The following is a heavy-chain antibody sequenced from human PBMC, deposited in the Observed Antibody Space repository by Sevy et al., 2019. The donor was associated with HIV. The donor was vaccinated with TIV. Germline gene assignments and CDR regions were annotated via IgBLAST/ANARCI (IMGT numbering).Heavy chain of an antibody. CDR2: ISNDATKK. J-gene: IGHJ4*02. D-gene: IGHD3-16*01. CDR3: ARDGGGDYFDY. CDR1: GFRFSGYA. Sequence: GGSLRLSCAASGFRFSGYAMHWVRQAPGKGLEWMAVISNDATKKHHINSVKGRFTISRDNAKNTLYLQMNSLRSEDTAVSYCARDGGGDYFDYWGQGTLVTVSS. V-gene: IGHV3-30*04.